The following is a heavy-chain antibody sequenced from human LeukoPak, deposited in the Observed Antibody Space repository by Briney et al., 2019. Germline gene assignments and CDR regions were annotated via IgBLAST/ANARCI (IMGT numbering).Heavy chain of an antibody. CDR1: GGSFSGYY. Sequence: SETLSLTCAVYGGSFSGYYWSWIRQPPGKGLEWIGEINHSGSTNYNPSLKSRVTISVDTSKNQFSLELSSVTAADTAVYYCASGSVVLEIWGNGTMVAVSS. J-gene: IGHJ3*02. CDR3: ASGSVVLEI. D-gene: IGHD2-15*01. CDR2: INHSGST. V-gene: IGHV4-34*01.